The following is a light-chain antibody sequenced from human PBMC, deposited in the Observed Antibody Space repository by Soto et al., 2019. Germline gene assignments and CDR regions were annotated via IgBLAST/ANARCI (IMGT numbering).Light chain of an antibody. Sequence: DIQMTQSPSTLSASVGDRVTITCRASQSISSWLAWYQQKPGKAPKLLIYDASSLESGVPSRFSGSGSGTEFTLTISSLEPEDFGIYYCQQRHTWPTTFGGGAKVEI. CDR2: DAS. J-gene: IGKJ4*01. CDR3: QQRHTWPTT. CDR1: QSISSW. V-gene: IGKV1-5*01.